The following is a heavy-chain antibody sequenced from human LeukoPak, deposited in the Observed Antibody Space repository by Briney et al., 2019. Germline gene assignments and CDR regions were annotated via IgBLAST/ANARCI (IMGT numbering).Heavy chain of an antibody. V-gene: IGHV3-7*01. D-gene: IGHD4-23*01. CDR2: INQDGRVK. CDR1: GFTLRNYL. Sequence: GGSLRLSCAASGFTLRNYLMSWVRQAPEKGLEWVANINQDGRVKQYVDSMKGRFTISRDNTKNSLYLQMNSPRAEDTAVYYCARDRDDGGFEYWGQGTLVTVSS. CDR3: ARDRDDGGFEY. J-gene: IGHJ4*02.